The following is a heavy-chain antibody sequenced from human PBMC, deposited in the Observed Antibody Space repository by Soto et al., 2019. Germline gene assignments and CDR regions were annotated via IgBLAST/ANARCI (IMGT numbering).Heavy chain of an antibody. J-gene: IGHJ6*02. Sequence: GGSLRLSCAASGFDFSDHGMHWVRQAPGEGLEWVTVISYDGTAKYYKESVRGRFTTSRDNSKKTLYLQIDSPRVEDTAVYYCAKDEGRFLRNYFNYGIDVWGLGTTVTVSS. CDR1: GFDFSDHG. CDR3: AKDEGRFLRNYFNYGIDV. D-gene: IGHD3-3*01. V-gene: IGHV3-33*03. CDR2: ISYDGTAK.